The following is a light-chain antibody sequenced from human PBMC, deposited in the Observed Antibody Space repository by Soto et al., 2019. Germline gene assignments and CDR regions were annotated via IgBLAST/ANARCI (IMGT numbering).Light chain of an antibody. V-gene: IGKV1-12*01. Sequence: EIQMTQSPSSVSTSVGDRVPITCRASQAISSWLAWYQQKPGRAPKLLIYSASSLQNGAPSRFTGSGSGTDFTLTITSLQPDDTAIYYCQQARSFPLTFGGGTKVDI. CDR2: SAS. J-gene: IGKJ4*01. CDR3: QQARSFPLT. CDR1: QAISSW.